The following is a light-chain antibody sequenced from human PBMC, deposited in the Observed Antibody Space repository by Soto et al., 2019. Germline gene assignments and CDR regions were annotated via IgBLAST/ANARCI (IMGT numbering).Light chain of an antibody. CDR3: QQLNAYPLT. CDR2: AAS. J-gene: IGKJ4*01. V-gene: IGKV1-9*01. CDR1: QGIISY. Sequence: QLTQAPSSLSGSVGEIVRITCRYSQGIISYLAWYQQRPGKAPKLLIYAASTLQSRVPSRLSGSVSGTDFTLTISSLQPEDFATYYSQQLNAYPLTFGGGTKVEIK.